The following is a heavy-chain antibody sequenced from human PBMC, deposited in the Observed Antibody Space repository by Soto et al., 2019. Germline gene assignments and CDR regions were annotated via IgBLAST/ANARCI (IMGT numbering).Heavy chain of an antibody. J-gene: IGHJ6*02. CDR3: ARSTIFGVIIGPMDV. D-gene: IGHD3-3*01. Sequence: PVKASSKDPVGTFSSNAVTWVRHAPRQGLEWMATIIPSFNKVNYAQKFQDRVTIIADKSTSIAYMELSSLRSEDTALYYCARSTIFGVIIGPMDVWGQGTTVTVSS. V-gene: IGHV1-69*04. CDR1: VGTFSSNA. CDR2: IIPSFNKV.